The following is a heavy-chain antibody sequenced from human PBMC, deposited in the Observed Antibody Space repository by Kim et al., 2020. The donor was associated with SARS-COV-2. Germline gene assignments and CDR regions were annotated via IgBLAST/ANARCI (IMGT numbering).Heavy chain of an antibody. Sequence: ESVMGRFTISRDNAKNALYLQMNSLRAEDAAVYYCASAQLWQRWANWFDPWGQGTLVTVSS. D-gene: IGHD5-18*01. V-gene: IGHV3-11*01. CDR3: ASAQLWQRWANWFDP. J-gene: IGHJ5*02.